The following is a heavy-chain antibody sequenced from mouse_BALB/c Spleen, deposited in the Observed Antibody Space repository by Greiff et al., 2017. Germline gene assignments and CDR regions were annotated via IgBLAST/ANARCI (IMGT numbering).Heavy chain of an antibody. CDR3: ARDGYYVGAMDY. V-gene: IGHV7-3*02. D-gene: IGHD2-3*01. J-gene: IGHJ4*01. CDR2: IRNKANGYTT. Sequence: EVKVVESGGGLVQPGGSLRLSCATSGFTFTDYYMSWVRQPPGKALEWLGFIRNKANGYTTEYSASVKGRFTISRDNSQSILYLQMNTLRAEDSATYYCARDGYYVGAMDYWGQGTSVTVSS. CDR1: GFTFTDYY.